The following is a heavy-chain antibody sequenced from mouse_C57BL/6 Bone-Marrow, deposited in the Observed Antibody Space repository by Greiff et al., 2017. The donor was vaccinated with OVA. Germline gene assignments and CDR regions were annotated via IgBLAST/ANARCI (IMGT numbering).Heavy chain of an antibody. CDR2: IYPGSGST. D-gene: IGHD2-4*01. Sequence: QVQLQQPGAELVKPGASVKMSCKASGYTFTSYWITWVKQRPGQGLEWIGDIYPGSGSTNYNEKFKSKATLTVDTSSSTAYMQLSSLTSEDSEVYYCARGAYDYDKGFDYWGQGTTLTVSS. J-gene: IGHJ2*01. CDR1: GYTFTSYW. V-gene: IGHV1-55*01. CDR3: ARGAYDYDKGFDY.